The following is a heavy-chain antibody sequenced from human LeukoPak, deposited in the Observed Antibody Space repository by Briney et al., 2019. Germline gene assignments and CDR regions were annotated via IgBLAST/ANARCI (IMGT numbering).Heavy chain of an antibody. J-gene: IGHJ4*02. CDR3: ARDREQWLVLRGFDY. CDR2: IKQDGSEK. Sequence: GGSLRLSCAASGFTFCSYWMDWVRQAPGKGLEWVANIKQDGSEKYYVDSVKGRFTISRDNAKNSLYLQMNSLRAEDTAVYYCARDREQWLVLRGFDYWGQGTLVTVSS. CDR1: GFTFCSYW. D-gene: IGHD6-19*01. V-gene: IGHV3-7*01.